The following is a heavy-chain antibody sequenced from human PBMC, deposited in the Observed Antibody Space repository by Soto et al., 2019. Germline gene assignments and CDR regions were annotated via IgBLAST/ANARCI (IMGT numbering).Heavy chain of an antibody. D-gene: IGHD3-3*01. V-gene: IGHV1-69*09. CDR3: ATMKRARLDS. Sequence: QEQVVQSGPAMKEPGSSVKVSCRASGIMSSGYGFSWVRQAPGQGLEWVGMINPILDSTHYAQNLQGRVYLSVDKSRDTAYLEVTSRRLEDTAIYFCATMKRARLDSWGRGTVVTVSS. CDR1: GIMSSGYG. CDR2: INPILDST. J-gene: IGHJ4*02.